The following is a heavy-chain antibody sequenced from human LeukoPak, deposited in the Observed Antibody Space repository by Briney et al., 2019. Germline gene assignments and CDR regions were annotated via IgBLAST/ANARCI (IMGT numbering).Heavy chain of an antibody. CDR3: ARDLTAMAPGDY. CDR2: ISSSSSYI. D-gene: IGHD5-18*01. V-gene: IGHV3-21*01. Sequence: GGSLRLSCAASGFTFSSYSMNWVRQAPGKGLEWVSSISSSSSYIYYADSVKGRFTISRDNAKNSLYLQMNSLRAEDTAVYYCARDLTAMAPGDYWGQGTLVTVSS. J-gene: IGHJ4*02. CDR1: GFTFSSYS.